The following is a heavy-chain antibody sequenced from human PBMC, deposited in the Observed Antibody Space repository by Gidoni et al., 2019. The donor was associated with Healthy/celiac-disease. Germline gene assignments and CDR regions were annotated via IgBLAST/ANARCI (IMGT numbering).Heavy chain of an antibody. D-gene: IGHD5-18*01. V-gene: IGHV3-49*04. CDR2: IRSKAYGGTT. CDR3: TRDIIGGYSYGGEGDYFDY. CDR1: GFTFGDHA. Sequence: EVQLVESGGGLVQPGRSLRLSCTASGFTFGDHAMSWVRQAPGKGLEWVGFIRSKAYGGTTEYAASVKGRFTISRDDSKSIAYLQMNSLKTEDTAVYYCTRDIIGGYSYGGEGDYFDYWGQGTLVTVSS. J-gene: IGHJ4*02.